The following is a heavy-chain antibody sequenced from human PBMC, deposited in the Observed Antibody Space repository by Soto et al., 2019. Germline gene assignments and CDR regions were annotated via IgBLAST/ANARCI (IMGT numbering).Heavy chain of an antibody. D-gene: IGHD3-22*01. CDR2: IIPIFGTA. CDR1: GGTFSSYA. V-gene: IGHV1-69*06. Sequence: GSSVQVSCKASGGTFSSYASSWVRQAPGQGLEWMGGIIPIFGTANYAQKFQGRVTITADKSTSTAYMELSSLRSEDTAVYYCARDWYYYDSSGTTKAFDIWGQGTMVTVSS. J-gene: IGHJ3*02. CDR3: ARDWYYYDSSGTTKAFDI.